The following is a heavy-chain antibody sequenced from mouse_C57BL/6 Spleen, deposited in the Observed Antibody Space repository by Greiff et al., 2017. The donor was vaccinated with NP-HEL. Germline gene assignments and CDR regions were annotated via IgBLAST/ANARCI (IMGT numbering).Heavy chain of an antibody. J-gene: IGHJ3*01. CDR3: TKGYGSSPY. V-gene: IGHV14-4*01. Sequence: EVQLQQSGAELVRPGASVKLSCTASGFNIKDDYMHWVKQRPEQGLEWIGWIDPENGDTEYASKFQGKATITADTSSNTAYLQLSSLTSEDTAVYYCTKGYGSSPYWGQGTLVTVSA. CDR1: GFNIKDDY. D-gene: IGHD1-1*01. CDR2: IDPENGDT.